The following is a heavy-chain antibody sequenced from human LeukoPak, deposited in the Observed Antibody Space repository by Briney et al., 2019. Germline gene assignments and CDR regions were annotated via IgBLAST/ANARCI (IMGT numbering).Heavy chain of an antibody. CDR3: ARDRVGSGSYTWFDP. V-gene: IGHV1-3*01. J-gene: IGHJ5*02. Sequence: ASVKVSCKASGYTFASYAMHWVRQAPGQRLEWMGWINAGNGITKYSQKFQGRVTITRDTSASTAYMELSSLRSEDTAVYYCARDRVGSGSYTWFDPWGQGTLVTVSS. CDR2: INAGNGIT. D-gene: IGHD3-10*01. CDR1: GYTFASYA.